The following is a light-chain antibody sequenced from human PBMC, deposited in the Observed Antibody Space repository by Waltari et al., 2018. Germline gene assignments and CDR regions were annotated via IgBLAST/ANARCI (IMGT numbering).Light chain of an antibody. V-gene: IGLV1-44*01. CDR3: AAWDDSLYGVV. CDR2: SNN. Sequence: QSVLTQPPSASGTPGQRVTISCSGSSSNIGSNTVNWYQQLPGTAPKLLIYSNNQRPSGGPDRFSGSKCGTSASLASSGLQSEEMAVYNCAAWDDSLYGVVFGGGTKRTV. CDR1: SSNIGSNT. J-gene: IGLJ2*01.